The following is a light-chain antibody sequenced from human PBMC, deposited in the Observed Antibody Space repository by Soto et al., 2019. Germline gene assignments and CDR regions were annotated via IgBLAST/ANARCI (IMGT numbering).Light chain of an antibody. V-gene: IGKV3-20*01. CDR3: QQYGSSLPYT. J-gene: IGKJ2*01. CDR2: GAS. Sequence: EIVLTQSPGTLSLSPGERATLSCRASQSVDSTYLAWYQQKAGQAPRLLIYGASTRATGIPDRFSGSGSGTHFTLTISRLEPEDFAVYYCQQYGSSLPYTFGQGTKLEIK. CDR1: QSVDSTY.